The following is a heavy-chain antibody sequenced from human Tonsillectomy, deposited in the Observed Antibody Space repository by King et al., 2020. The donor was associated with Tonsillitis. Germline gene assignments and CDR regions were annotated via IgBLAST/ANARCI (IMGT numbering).Heavy chain of an antibody. V-gene: IGHV3-30*02. CDR1: GFTFSRYG. D-gene: IGHD3-3*01. Sequence: VQLVQSGGGVVQPGGSLRLSCAASGFTFSRYGMHWVRQAPGKGLEWVAFIFSDGSNKYYVDSVKGRFTISRDNSQNTLYMQLHSLRPEDTAVYYCVSARYYDSGLGFDYWGQGPLVPVSS. CDR2: IFSDGSNK. J-gene: IGHJ4*02. CDR3: VSARYYDSGLGFDY.